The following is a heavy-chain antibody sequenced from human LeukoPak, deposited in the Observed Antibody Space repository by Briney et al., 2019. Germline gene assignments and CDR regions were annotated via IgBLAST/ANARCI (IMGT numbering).Heavy chain of an antibody. CDR1: GFTFDDYA. CDR2: ISWNSGSI. J-gene: IGHJ1*01. V-gene: IGHV3-9*01. Sequence: GGSLRLSCAASGFTFDDYAMHWVRQAPGKGLEWVSGISWNSGSIGYADSVKGRFTISRDNAKNSLYLQMNSLRAEDTALYYCAKVSAAAGSPLEGYFQHWGQGTLVTVSS. CDR3: AKVSAAAGSPLEGYFQH. D-gene: IGHD6-13*01.